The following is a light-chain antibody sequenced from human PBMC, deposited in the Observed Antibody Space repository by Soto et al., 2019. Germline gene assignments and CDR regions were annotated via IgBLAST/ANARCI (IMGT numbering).Light chain of an antibody. V-gene: IGKV1-27*01. CDR3: QRYHSALWT. CDR2: DAS. Sequence: DIQMTQSPSSLSASVGDRVTITCRASQGIGNFLAWYQQKPGKVPKLLIYDASTLQSGVPSRFSGSGSGTDFTLTISSLQPEDVASYYCQRYHSALWTFGQGTKVEI. J-gene: IGKJ1*01. CDR1: QGIGNF.